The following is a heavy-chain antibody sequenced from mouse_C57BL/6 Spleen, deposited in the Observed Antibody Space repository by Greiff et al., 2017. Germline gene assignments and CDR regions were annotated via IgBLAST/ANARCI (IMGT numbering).Heavy chain of an antibody. V-gene: IGHV5-17*01. Sequence: EVNLVESGGGLVKPGGSLKLSCAASGFTFSDYGMHWVRQAPEQGLEWVAYISSGSSTIYYADTVKGRITLSRDNAKNTQYLQMTSLRSEDTAMYYCARGGYYGRKAMDDWGQGTSVTVSS. J-gene: IGHJ4*01. CDR2: ISSGSSTI. CDR1: GFTFSDYG. D-gene: IGHD1-1*01. CDR3: ARGGYYGRKAMDD.